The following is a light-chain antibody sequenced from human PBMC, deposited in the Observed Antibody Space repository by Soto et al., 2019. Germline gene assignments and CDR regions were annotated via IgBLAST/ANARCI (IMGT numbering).Light chain of an antibody. V-gene: IGLV2-8*01. CDR2: EVT. Sequence: QSVLTQPPSASGSPGQSVTISCTGTSSDVGGYNYVSWYQQHPGKAPKLMIYEVTKRPSGVPDRFSGSKSGITASLTVSGLQAEDEADYYCSSYAGSNPVVFGGGTKVTVL. CDR3: SSYAGSNPVV. J-gene: IGLJ2*01. CDR1: SSDVGGYNY.